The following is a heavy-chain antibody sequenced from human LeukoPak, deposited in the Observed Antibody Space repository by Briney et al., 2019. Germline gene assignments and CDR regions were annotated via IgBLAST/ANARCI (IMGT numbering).Heavy chain of an antibody. CDR1: GGSISSYY. Sequence: SETLSLTCTVSGGSISSYYWSWIRQPPGKGLEWIGYIYYSGSTDYNPSLKSRVTISVDTSKNQFSLKLSSVTAADTAVYYCARANPGSSYYYGMDVWGQGTTVTVSS. CDR3: ARANPGSSYYYGMDV. CDR2: IYYSGST. D-gene: IGHD3-10*01. J-gene: IGHJ6*02. V-gene: IGHV4-59*01.